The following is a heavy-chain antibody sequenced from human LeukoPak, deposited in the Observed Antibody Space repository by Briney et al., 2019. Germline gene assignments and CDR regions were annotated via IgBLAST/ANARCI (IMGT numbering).Heavy chain of an antibody. CDR3: ARAPAMDYYFDY. Sequence: ASVKVSCKASGYTFTSYGLSWVRQAPGQGLEWMGWISTYNDNTHYAQKSQGRVTMTTDTSTNTAYMELRSLRSDDTAVYYCARAPAMDYYFDYWGQGTLVTVSS. J-gene: IGHJ4*02. CDR1: GYTFTSYG. V-gene: IGHV1-18*01. D-gene: IGHD2-2*01. CDR2: ISTYNDNT.